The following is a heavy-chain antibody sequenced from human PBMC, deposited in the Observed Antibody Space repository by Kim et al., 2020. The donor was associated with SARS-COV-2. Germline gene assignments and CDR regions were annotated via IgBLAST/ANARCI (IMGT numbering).Heavy chain of an antibody. CDR1: GFTFSSYA. V-gene: IGHV3-30*04. CDR2: ISYDGSNK. D-gene: IGHD3-3*01. J-gene: IGHJ4*02. Sequence: GGSLRLSCAASGFTFSSYAMHWVRQAPGKGLEWVAVISYDGSNKYYADSVKGRFTISRDNSKNTLYLQMNSLRAEDTAVYYCARATFGVVMLDYWGQGTLVTVSS. CDR3: ARATFGVVMLDY.